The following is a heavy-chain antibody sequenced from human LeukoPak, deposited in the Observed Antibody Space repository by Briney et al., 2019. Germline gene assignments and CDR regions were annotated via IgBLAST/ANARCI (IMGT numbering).Heavy chain of an antibody. Sequence: SETLSLTCTVSGGSISSYYWSWIRQPAGKGLEWIVRIYTTGSTNYDPSLESRVTISVDKSKNQFSLKLTSVTAADTAVYYCARDAGTGTTGNYYYYMDVWGKGTTVTVSS. J-gene: IGHJ6*03. CDR2: IYTTGST. D-gene: IGHD1-7*01. CDR3: ARDAGTGTTGNYYYYMDV. V-gene: IGHV4-4*07. CDR1: GGSISSYY.